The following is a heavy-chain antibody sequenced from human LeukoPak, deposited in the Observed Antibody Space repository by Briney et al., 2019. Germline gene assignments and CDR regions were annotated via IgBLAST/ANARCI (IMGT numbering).Heavy chain of an antibody. CDR1: GFSFSSYN. V-gene: IGHV3-21*01. J-gene: IGHJ4*02. Sequence: GGSLRLSCAASGFSFSSYNMNWVRQAPGKGPEWVSSITSSSSYIYYADSVKGRFTISRDNAKNTLYLQMNSLRAEDTAVYYCATDTIRDWGQGTPVTVST. D-gene: IGHD1-14*01. CDR3: ATDTIRD. CDR2: ITSSSSYI.